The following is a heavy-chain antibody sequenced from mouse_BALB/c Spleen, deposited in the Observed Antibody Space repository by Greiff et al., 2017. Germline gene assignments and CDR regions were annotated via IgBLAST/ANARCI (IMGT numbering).Heavy chain of an antibody. CDR1: GYSFTSYY. J-gene: IGHJ2*01. CDR2: IDPFNGGT. V-gene: IGHV1S135*01. D-gene: IGHD1-2*01. Sequence: VQLKQSGPELMKPGASVKISCKASGYSFTSYYMHWVKQSHGKSLEWIGYIDPFNGGTSYNQKFKGKATLTVDKSSSTAYMHLSSLTSEDSAVYYCASLLRLQVDYWGQGTTLTVSS. CDR3: ASLLRLQVDY.